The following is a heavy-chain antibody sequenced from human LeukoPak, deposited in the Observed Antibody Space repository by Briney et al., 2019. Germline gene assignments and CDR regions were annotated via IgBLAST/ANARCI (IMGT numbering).Heavy chain of an antibody. V-gene: IGHV4-59*01. Sequence: SETLSLTCTVSGGSISTYYWSWIRQPPGKGLEWIGYIFYTGSTNYNPSLKSRVTVSVATSKNQLSLKLSSVTPADTAVYYCARARVPYAYYFDSWGQGALVTVSS. D-gene: IGHD2-2*01. CDR3: ARARVPYAYYFDS. CDR1: GGSISTYY. CDR2: IFYTGST. J-gene: IGHJ4*02.